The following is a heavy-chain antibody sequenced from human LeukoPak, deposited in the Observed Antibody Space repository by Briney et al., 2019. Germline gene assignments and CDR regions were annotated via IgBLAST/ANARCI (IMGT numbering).Heavy chain of an antibody. Sequence: PGRSLRLSCAASGFTFSSYAMHWVRQAPGEGLEWVAVISYDGSNKYYADSVKGRFTISRDNSKNTLYLQSNSLRDEDTAVYYGASTYYYDRSGYSSLNYWGQGTLGTVSS. CDR2: ISYDGSNK. V-gene: IGHV3-30-3*01. D-gene: IGHD3-22*01. J-gene: IGHJ4*02. CDR3: ASTYYYDRSGYSSLNY. CDR1: GFTFSSYA.